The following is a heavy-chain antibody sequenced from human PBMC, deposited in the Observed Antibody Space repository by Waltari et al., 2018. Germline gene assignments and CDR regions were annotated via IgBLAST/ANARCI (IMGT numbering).Heavy chain of an antibody. D-gene: IGHD1-26*01. V-gene: IGHV3-21*01. CDR1: GFTFSSYS. J-gene: IGHJ4*02. CDR2: ISSSSSYI. CDR3: ARGEHLRKDGSPGDY. Sequence: EVQLVESGGGLVKPGGSLRLSCAASGFTFSSYSMNWVRPAPGKGLEWGSSISSSSSYIYYADSVKGRFTISRDNAKNSLYLQMNSLRAEDTAVYYCARGEHLRKDGSPGDYWGQGTLVTVSS.